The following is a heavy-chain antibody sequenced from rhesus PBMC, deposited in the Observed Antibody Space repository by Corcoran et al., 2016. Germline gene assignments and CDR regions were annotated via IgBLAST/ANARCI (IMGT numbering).Heavy chain of an antibody. CDR1: GGSISDSYY. CDR3: ARVLGSGVFFDY. V-gene: IGHV4-106*01. D-gene: IGHD6-31*01. J-gene: IGHJ4*01. Sequence: QVQLQESGPGLVKPSETLSLTCTVSGGSISDSYYWSWIRQTPGKGLAWMGRIYGSGVRTNYNPSHKSRVTISRDTSKNQFSLKLSSVTAADTAVYYCARVLGSGVFFDYWGQGVLVTVSS. CDR2: IYGSGVRT.